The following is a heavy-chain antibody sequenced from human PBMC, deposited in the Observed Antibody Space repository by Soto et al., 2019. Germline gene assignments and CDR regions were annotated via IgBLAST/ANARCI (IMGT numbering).Heavy chain of an antibody. CDR1: GYSISIGYY. CDR2: IYHIGST. J-gene: IGHJ4*02. CDR3: ARVKTYSDFWSGYYRRDYFDY. Sequence: SETLSLTCAVSGYSISIGYYWGWIRQPPGKGLEWIGSIYHIGSTYYNPSLKSRVTISVDTSKNQFSLKLSSVTAADTAVYYCARVKTYSDFWSGYYRRDYFDYWGKGTLVTXS. D-gene: IGHD3-3*01. V-gene: IGHV4-38-2*01.